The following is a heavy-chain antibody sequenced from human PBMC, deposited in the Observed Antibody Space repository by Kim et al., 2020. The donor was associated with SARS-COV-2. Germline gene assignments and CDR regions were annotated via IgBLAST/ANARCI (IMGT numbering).Heavy chain of an antibody. D-gene: IGHD2-2*01. Sequence: ASVKVSCKASGYTFTSYAMNWVRQAPGQGLEWMGWINTNTGNPTYAQGFTGRFGFSLDTSVSTAYLQISSLKAEDTAVYYCARVSCGSTSCYVREEAATPNYGRDVWGQRTAVTVSS. J-gene: IGHJ6*02. V-gene: IGHV7-4-1*02. CDR2: INTNTGNP. CDR3: ARVSCGSTSCYVREEAATPNYGRDV. CDR1: GYTFTSYA.